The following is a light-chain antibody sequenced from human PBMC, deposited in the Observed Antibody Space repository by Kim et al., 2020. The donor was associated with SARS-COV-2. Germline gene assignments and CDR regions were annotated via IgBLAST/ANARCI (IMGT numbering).Light chain of an antibody. J-gene: IGKJ2*01. V-gene: IGKV3-20*01. CDR3: QQYGDSPYT. CDR2: DAS. Sequence: LSYGERVNPPCRASQEVSHNYLPWHQQKPGQAPRLLIYDASSRATGIPDRFSGSGSGTDFTLTISRLEPEDFAVYYCQQYGDSPYTFGQGTKLEI. CDR1: QEVSHNY.